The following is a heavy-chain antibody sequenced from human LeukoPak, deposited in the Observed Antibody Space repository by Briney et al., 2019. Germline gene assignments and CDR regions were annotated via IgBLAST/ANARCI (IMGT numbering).Heavy chain of an antibody. V-gene: IGHV4-61*02. CDR3: ARSIEMALIDY. J-gene: IGHJ4*02. D-gene: IGHD5-24*01. Sequence: SETLSLTCTVSGVSISRGSHYWSWIRQPAGKGLEWIGRIHTIGNTNYSPSLWRRVTISVDTSKNQFSLKMNSVTAADTAVYYCARSIEMALIDYWGQGTLVTVSS. CDR2: IHTIGNT. CDR1: GVSISRGSHY.